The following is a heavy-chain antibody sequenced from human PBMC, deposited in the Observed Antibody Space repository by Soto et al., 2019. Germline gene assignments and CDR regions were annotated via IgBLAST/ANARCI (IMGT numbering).Heavy chain of an antibody. Sequence: WGSLRLSCAASGFTFSSYAMSWVRQAPGNGLEWVSAISGSGGSTYYADSVKGRFTISRDNSKNTLYLQMNSLRAEDTAVYYCAKDPSSCSGGSCYIYYYYYMDVWGKGTTVTVSS. CDR1: GFTFSSYA. CDR2: ISGSGGST. D-gene: IGHD2-15*01. V-gene: IGHV3-23*01. J-gene: IGHJ6*03. CDR3: AKDPSSCSGGSCYIYYYYYMDV.